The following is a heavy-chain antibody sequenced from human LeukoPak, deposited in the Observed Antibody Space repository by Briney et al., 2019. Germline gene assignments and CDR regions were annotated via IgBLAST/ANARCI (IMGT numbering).Heavy chain of an antibody. V-gene: IGHV3-23*01. CDR2: MSGSGGST. CDR1: GFTFSSYA. CDR3: AKDYGSGSYPDDAFDI. J-gene: IGHJ3*02. D-gene: IGHD3-10*01. Sequence: PGGSLRLSCAASGFTFSSYAMRWVSQAPGKGLEWVSAMSGSGGSTYYADSVKGRFTISRDNSKNTLYLQMNSLRAEDTAVYYCAKDYGSGSYPDDAFDIWGQGTMVTVSS.